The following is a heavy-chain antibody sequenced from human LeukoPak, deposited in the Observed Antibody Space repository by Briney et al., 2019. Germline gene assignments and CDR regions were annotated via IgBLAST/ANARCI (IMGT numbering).Heavy chain of an antibody. Sequence: ASVKVSCKASGYTFTGYYMHWVRQAPGQGLEWMGWINPNSGGTNYAQKFQGRVTMTRDTSISTAYMELSRLRSDDTAVYYCARVSWGSYYFDYWGQGTLVTVSS. CDR2: INPNSGGT. J-gene: IGHJ4*02. CDR1: GYTFTGYY. V-gene: IGHV1-2*02. D-gene: IGHD3-16*01. CDR3: ARVSWGSYYFDY.